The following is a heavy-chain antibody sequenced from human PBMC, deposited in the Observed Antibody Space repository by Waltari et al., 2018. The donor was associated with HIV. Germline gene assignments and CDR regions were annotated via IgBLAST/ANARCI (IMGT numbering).Heavy chain of an antibody. CDR3: ARFASEIFDSSGYSFDY. D-gene: IGHD3-22*01. CDR2: IYYSGST. J-gene: IGHJ4*02. V-gene: IGHV4-59*08. Sequence: QVQLQESGPGLVKPSETLSLTCTVSGGPITRHSWSWVRQPPGKGRGWIGCIYYSGSTNYYPPLKSRVTISVDTSKNQFSLKLTSVTAADTAVYYCARFASEIFDSSGYSFDYWGQGALVTVPS. CDR1: GGPITRHS.